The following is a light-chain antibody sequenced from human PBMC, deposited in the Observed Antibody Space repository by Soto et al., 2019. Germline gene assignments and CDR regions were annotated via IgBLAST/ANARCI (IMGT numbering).Light chain of an antibody. Sequence: EIVMTQSPATLSVSPGETTTLSCRASQSVNSNLAWYHQQPGQAPRLLISDASTRAAGLPARFIGSGAVTEFIHTIGCVQSEHFAFYFYQHSNNWPKTFGKGRTVDI. CDR2: DAS. V-gene: IGKV3-15*01. CDR3: QHSNNWPKT. J-gene: IGKJ4*01. CDR1: QSVNSN.